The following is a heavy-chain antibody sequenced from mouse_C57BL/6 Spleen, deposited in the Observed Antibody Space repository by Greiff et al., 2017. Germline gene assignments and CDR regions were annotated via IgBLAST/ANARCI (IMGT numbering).Heavy chain of an antibody. V-gene: IGHV5-17*01. CDR3: APGCVAY. J-gene: IGHJ3*01. CDR2: ISSGSSTI. D-gene: IGHD4-1*01. Sequence: EVKVVESGGGLVKPGGSLKLSCAASGFTFSDYGMHWVRQAPEKGLEWVAYISSGSSTIYYADTVKGRFTISRDNAKNTLFLQMTSLRSEDTAIYYCAPGCVAYWGQGTLVTVSA. CDR1: GFTFSDYG.